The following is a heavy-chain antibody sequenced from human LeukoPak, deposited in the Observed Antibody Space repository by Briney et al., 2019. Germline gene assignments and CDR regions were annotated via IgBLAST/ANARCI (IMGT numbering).Heavy chain of an antibody. CDR3: AGGAGDWNAFHI. V-gene: IGHV3-66*01. Sequence: PGGSLRLSCAASGFTVRRNYMSWVRQAPGKGLEWVSVIYTGGSTYYADSEKGRFTISRDNSNNILHLQTNSLRVEDTAVYYCAGGAGDWNAFHIWGQGTMVTVSS. D-gene: IGHD2-21*02. CDR2: IYTGGST. CDR1: GFTVRRNY. J-gene: IGHJ3*02.